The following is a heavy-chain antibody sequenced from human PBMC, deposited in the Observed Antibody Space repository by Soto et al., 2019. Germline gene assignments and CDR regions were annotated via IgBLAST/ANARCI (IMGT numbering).Heavy chain of an antibody. CDR1: GGTFSSYA. CDR3: AMGYSGYLADY. V-gene: IGHV1-69*12. J-gene: IGHJ4*02. CDR2: IIPIFGTA. D-gene: IGHD5-12*01. Sequence: QVQLVQSGAEVKKPGSSVKVSCKASGGTFSSYAISWVRQAPGQGLEWMGGIIPIFGTANYAKMFQGRVTISADASTSTAYMEQSTLRSEDTAVYYCAMGYSGYLADYWGQGTPFTVSS.